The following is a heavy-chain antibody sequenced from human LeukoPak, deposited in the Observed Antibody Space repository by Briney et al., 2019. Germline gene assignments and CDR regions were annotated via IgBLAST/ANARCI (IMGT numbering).Heavy chain of an antibody. D-gene: IGHD6-13*01. CDR1: GFTFSSYW. CDR3: ARDMYSSSWVWFDP. J-gene: IGHJ5*02. CDR2: IKQDGSEK. V-gene: IGHV3-7*01. Sequence: PGGSLRLSCAASGFTFSSYWMSWVRQAPGKGLEWVANIKQDGSEKYYVDSVKGRFTISRDNAKNSLYLQMNSLRAEGTAVYYCARDMYSSSWVWFDPWGQGTLVTVSS.